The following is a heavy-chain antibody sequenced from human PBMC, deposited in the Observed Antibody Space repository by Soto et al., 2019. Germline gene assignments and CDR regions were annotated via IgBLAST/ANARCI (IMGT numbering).Heavy chain of an antibody. V-gene: IGHV1-46*01. CDR2: INPSGGST. CDR1: GYTFTSYY. J-gene: IGHJ4*02. D-gene: IGHD5-12*01. CDR3: ARTPRYGGYEPQYVDY. Sequence: ASVKVSCKASGYTFTSYYMHWVRQAPGQGLEWMGIINPSGGSTSYAQKFQGRVTMTRDTSTSTVYMELSSLRSEDTAVYYCARTPRYGGYEPQYVDYWGQGTLVTVSS.